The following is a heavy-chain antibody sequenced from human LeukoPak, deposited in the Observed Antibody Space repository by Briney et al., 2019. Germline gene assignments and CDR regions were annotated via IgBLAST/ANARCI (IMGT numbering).Heavy chain of an antibody. Sequence: ASVKVSCKASGYTFTSNYIHWVRQAPGQGLEWMGMIYPRDGSTSYAQKFQGRVTVTRDTSTSTVHMELSGLRSEDTAVYYCAREGVVVPAALDYWGQGTLVTVSS. D-gene: IGHD2-2*01. CDR3: AREGVVVPAALDY. V-gene: IGHV1-46*01. CDR1: GYTFTSNY. CDR2: IYPRDGST. J-gene: IGHJ4*02.